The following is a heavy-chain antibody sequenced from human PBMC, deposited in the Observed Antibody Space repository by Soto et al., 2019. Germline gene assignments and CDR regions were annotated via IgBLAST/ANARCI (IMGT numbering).Heavy chain of an antibody. J-gene: IGHJ4*02. CDR2: IHYSGST. CDR1: GDSVTISDYY. Sequence: QLQPQESGPGLVKPSETLSLTCTVSGDSVTISDYYWGWIRQPPGKGLEWIGSIHYSGSTYYNPSLKSRVTISGDTSKKQFSLKLTSVTAADAAVYYCAAHDSGGYYAEYWGQGTLVTVSA. D-gene: IGHD3-22*01. CDR3: AAHDSGGYYAEY. V-gene: IGHV4-39*01.